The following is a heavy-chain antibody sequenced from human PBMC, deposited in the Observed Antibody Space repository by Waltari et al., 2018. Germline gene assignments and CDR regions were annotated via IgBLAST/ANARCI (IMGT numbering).Heavy chain of an antibody. CDR2: IYHSGST. CDR3: VRDRGYGGKSGLFDS. V-gene: IGHV4-31*03. CDR1: GGSINSAPYY. J-gene: IGHJ4*02. D-gene: IGHD2-15*01. Sequence: QVQLQESGPGLVKPSQTLSLTCTVSGGSINSAPYYWSWSRHHPGKGLEYIGYIYHSGSTYYKSSLRSRLSMSIDTSQNQFSLRLTSMTPADTAVYYCVRDRGYGGKSGLFDSWGQGIQVTVSP.